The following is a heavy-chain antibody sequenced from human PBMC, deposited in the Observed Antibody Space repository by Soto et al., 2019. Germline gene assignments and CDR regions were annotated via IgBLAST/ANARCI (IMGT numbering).Heavy chain of an antibody. CDR2: ISAYYGNT. D-gene: IGHD2-15*01. CDR1: GYTFTSYG. J-gene: IGHJ4*02. V-gene: IGHV1-18*04. Sequence: GASVKVSCKASGYTFTSYGISWVRQAPGQGLEWMGWISAYYGNTNYAQKLQGRVTMTTDTSTSTAYMELRSLRSDDTAVYYCARDGVPYCSGSSYYRDYWGQGTLVTVSS. CDR3: ARDGVPYCSGSSYYRDY.